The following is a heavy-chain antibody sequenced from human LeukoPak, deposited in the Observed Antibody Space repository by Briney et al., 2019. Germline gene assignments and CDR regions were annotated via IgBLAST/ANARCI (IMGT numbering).Heavy chain of an antibody. J-gene: IGHJ3*02. D-gene: IGHD6-19*01. V-gene: IGHV3-21*01. CDR3: ARGASVVAGNDNAFDI. CDR2: ISTSSSYI. CDR1: GFTFSSYS. Sequence: PGGSLRLSCAASGFTFSSYSMNWVRQAPGKGLEWVSSISTSSSYIYYADSVEGRFTISRDNAKKSLYLQMNSLRADDTAVYYCARGASVVAGNDNAFDIWGQGTMVTVSS.